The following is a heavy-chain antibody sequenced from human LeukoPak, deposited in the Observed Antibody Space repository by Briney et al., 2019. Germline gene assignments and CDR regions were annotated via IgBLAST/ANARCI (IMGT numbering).Heavy chain of an antibody. D-gene: IGHD6-19*01. Sequence: GGSLRLSCAASGFTFSSYWMSWVRQAPGKGLEWVANIKQDGSEKYYVYSVKGRFTISRDNAKNSLYLQMNSLRAADTAVYYCARAVAGTNIDYWGQGTLVAVSS. CDR3: ARAVAGTNIDY. CDR1: GFTFSSYW. J-gene: IGHJ4*02. V-gene: IGHV3-7*03. CDR2: IKQDGSEK.